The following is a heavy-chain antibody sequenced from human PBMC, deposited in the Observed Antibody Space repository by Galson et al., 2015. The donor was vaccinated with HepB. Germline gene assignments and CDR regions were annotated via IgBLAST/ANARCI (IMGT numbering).Heavy chain of an antibody. CDR1: GFTFSSYA. CDR3: AKGLIVVVGWGPKFDAFDI. D-gene: IGHD3-22*01. J-gene: IGHJ3*02. V-gene: IGHV3-23*01. Sequence: SLRLSCAASGFTFSSYAMSWVRQAPGKGLEWVSAISGSGGSTYYADSVKGRFTISRDNSKNTLYLQMNSLRAEDTAVYYCAKGLIVVVGWGPKFDAFDIWGQGTMVTVSS. CDR2: ISGSGGST.